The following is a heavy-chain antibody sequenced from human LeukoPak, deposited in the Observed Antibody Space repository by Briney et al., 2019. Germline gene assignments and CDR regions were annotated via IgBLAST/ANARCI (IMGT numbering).Heavy chain of an antibody. CDR1: GFTFSSYA. CDR3: ARGQSGSLDYYYYGMDV. Sequence: GGSLRLSCAASGFTFSSYAMHWVRQAPGKGLEWVAVISYDGSNKYYADSVKGRFTISRDSSKNTLYLQMNSLRAEDTAVYYCARGQSGSLDYYYYGMDVWGQGTTVTVSS. J-gene: IGHJ6*02. CDR2: ISYDGSNK. D-gene: IGHD3-3*01. V-gene: IGHV3-30-3*01.